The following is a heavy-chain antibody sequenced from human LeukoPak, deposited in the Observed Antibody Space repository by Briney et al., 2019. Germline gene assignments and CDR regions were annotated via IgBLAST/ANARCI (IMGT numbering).Heavy chain of an antibody. CDR1: GGTFSSYA. V-gene: IGHV1-69*05. CDR3: WIAVAGYAAFDV. J-gene: IGHJ3*01. CDR2: IIPIFGTA. D-gene: IGHD6-19*01. Sequence: ASVTVSCKASGGTFSSYAISWVRQAPGQGLEWMGGIIPIFGTANYAQKFQGRVTITTDESTSTVYMELSSLRSEDTAVYYCWIAVAGYAAFDVWGQGTMVTVSS.